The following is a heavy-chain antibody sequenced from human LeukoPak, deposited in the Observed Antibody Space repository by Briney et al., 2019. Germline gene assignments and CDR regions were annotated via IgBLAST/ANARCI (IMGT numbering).Heavy chain of an antibody. CDR2: ISYDGSNK. Sequence: GGTLRLSCAASGFTFSSYGMHWVRQAPGPGLEWVAVISYDGSNKYYADSVTGRFTISRDNSKNTLYLQMNSLRAEDTAVYYCAKVGYGDYGHNDYWGQGTLVTVSS. V-gene: IGHV3-30*18. J-gene: IGHJ4*02. CDR3: AKVGYGDYGHNDY. D-gene: IGHD4-17*01. CDR1: GFTFSSYG.